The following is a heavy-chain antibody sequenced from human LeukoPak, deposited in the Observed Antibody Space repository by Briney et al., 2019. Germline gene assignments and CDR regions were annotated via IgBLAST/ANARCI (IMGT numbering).Heavy chain of an antibody. D-gene: IGHD6-25*01. Sequence: ADTLSLLYTFSVRPISRYYWSWIRQPAGKGLEWLGRIYTSGRTNYDPSLKSRVTMSVDTSKIQFSLKLSSVPAADTAVYYCGRYDQRPSDAFDIWGQGTMVTVSS. CDR1: VRPISRYY. CDR3: GRYDQRPSDAFDI. CDR2: IYTSGRT. V-gene: IGHV4-4*07. J-gene: IGHJ3*02.